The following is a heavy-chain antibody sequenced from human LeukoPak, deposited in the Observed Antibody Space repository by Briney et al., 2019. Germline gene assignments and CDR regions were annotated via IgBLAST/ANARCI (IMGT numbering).Heavy chain of an antibody. CDR1: GFTFSSYA. D-gene: IGHD1-26*01. V-gene: IGHV3-23*01. CDR2: ISGSGGST. J-gene: IGHJ4*02. CDR3: VKTYSGTYYDF. Sequence: GGSLRLSCAASGFTFSSYAMSWVRQAPGKGLEWVSAISGSGGSTYYADSVKGRFTISRDSSKNTLDLQMSSLRAEDTALYYCVKTYSGTYYDFWGQGTLVTVSS.